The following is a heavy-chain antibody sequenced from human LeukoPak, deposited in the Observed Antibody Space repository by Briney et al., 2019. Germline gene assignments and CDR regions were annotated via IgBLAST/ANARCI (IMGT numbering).Heavy chain of an antibody. Sequence: SETLSLTXAVYGGSFSGYYWSWIRQPPGKGLEWIGEINHSGSTNYNPSLKSRVTISVDTSKNQFSLKLSSVTAADTAVYCCARAEWSGYFNWFDPWGQGTLVTVSS. CDR1: GGSFSGYY. CDR3: ARAEWSGYFNWFDP. CDR2: INHSGST. D-gene: IGHD3-3*01. V-gene: IGHV4-34*01. J-gene: IGHJ5*02.